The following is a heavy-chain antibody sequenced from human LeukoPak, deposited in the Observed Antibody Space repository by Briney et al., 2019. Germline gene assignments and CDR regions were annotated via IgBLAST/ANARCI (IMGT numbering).Heavy chain of an antibody. J-gene: IGHJ6*03. CDR1: GDSISSSSYY. CDR2: NYYSGSN. D-gene: IGHD2-2*01. V-gene: IGHV4-39*01. Sequence: SETLSLTCTVSGDSISSSSYYWGWIRQPPGKELEGIGSNYYSGSNYNNPSLKVRVTISVDTSKKQFSLKLSSVTAADTAVYYCTRGVPALYYFYYYMDVWGKGTTVTVSS. CDR3: TRGVPALYYFYYYMDV.